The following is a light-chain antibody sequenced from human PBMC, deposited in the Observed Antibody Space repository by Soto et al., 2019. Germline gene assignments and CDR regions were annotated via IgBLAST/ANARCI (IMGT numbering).Light chain of an antibody. Sequence: EIVMTQSPATLSVSPGERATLSCRASQSVSINLAWYQQKPGQVPRLLIYGASTRANGIPARFSGSGFGTEFTLTISSLQSEDFAVYYCQQRNNWPPSITFGPGTRLE. CDR1: QSVSIN. CDR2: GAS. V-gene: IGKV3-15*01. J-gene: IGKJ5*01. CDR3: QQRNNWPPSIT.